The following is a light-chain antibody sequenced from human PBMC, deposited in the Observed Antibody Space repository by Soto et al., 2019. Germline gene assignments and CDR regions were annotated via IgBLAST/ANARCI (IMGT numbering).Light chain of an antibody. Sequence: QSVLAQPASASGSPGQSVTISCTGTRNDVGGYNYVSWYQQHPGKAPKVIIYEVYKRPSGVPDRFSGSKSGNTASLTVSALQPEDEADYYCCSYAGGTFFEVFGTGTKVTVL. J-gene: IGLJ1*01. CDR2: EVY. CDR3: CSYAGGTFFEV. V-gene: IGLV2-8*01. CDR1: RNDVGGYNY.